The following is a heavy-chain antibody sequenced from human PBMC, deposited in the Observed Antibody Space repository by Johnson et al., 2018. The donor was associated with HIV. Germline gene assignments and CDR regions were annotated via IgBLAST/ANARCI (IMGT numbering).Heavy chain of an antibody. CDR1: GFTFSDYY. Sequence: VQLVESGGGLVQPGRSLRLSCAASGFTFSDYYMSWIRQAPGKGLEWVSYISSSGSTIYYADSVKGRFTISRDNAKKTLYLQMNSLRAEDTAVYYCARKQWLEIPSDAFDVWGQGTMVTVSS. J-gene: IGHJ3*01. CDR3: ARKQWLEIPSDAFDV. D-gene: IGHD6-19*01. CDR2: ISSSGSTI. V-gene: IGHV3-11*04.